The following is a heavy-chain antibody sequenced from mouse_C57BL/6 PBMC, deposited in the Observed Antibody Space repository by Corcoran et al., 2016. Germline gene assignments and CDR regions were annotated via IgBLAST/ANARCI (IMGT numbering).Heavy chain of an antibody. CDR3: ARYGNYGDY. J-gene: IGHJ2*01. Sequence: EVQLQQSGPELVKPGASVKISCKASGYTFTDYYMNWVKQSHGKSLEWIGDINPNNGGTSYNQKFKGKATLTVDKSSSTAYMELRSLTSEDSAVYYCARYGNYGDYWGHGTTLTVSS. D-gene: IGHD2-1*01. V-gene: IGHV1-26*01. CDR2: INPNNGGT. CDR1: GYTFTDYY.